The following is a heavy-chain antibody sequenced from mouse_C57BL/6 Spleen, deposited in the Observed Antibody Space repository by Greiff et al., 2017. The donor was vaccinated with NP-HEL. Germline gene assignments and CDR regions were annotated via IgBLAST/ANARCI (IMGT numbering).Heavy chain of an antibody. Sequence: EVQLQQSGPELVKPGASVKISCKASGYTFTDYYMNWVKQSHGKSLEWIGDINPNNGGTSYNQKFKGKATLTVDKSSSTAYMELRSLTSEDSAVYYCARSWDYDVGDYAMDYWGQGTSVTVSS. CDR1: GYTFTDYY. D-gene: IGHD2-4*01. CDR3: ARSWDYDVGDYAMDY. V-gene: IGHV1-26*01. J-gene: IGHJ4*01. CDR2: INPNNGGT.